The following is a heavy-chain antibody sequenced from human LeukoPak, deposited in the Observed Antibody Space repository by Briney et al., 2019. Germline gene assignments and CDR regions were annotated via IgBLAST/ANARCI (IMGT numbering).Heavy chain of an antibody. J-gene: IGHJ6*02. CDR1: GFTFSSYG. CDR3: AKDGPSPYYYYGMDV. CDR2: ISYDESNK. V-gene: IGHV3-30*18. Sequence: GGSLRLSCAASGFTFSSYGMHWVRQAPGKGLEWVAVISYDESNKYYADSVKGRFTISRDNSKNTLYLQMNSLRAEDTAVYYCAKDGPSPYYYYGMDVWGQGTTVTVSS.